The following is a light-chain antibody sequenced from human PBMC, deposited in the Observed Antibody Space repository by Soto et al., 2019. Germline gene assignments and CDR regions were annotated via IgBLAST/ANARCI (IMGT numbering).Light chain of an antibody. V-gene: IGKV3-20*01. CDR3: KLYGTSPPVA. Sequence: VLTQSPGTLSLSPWERATLSCRASQSVTSSYLAWYQQKPGQAPRLLIFSASKRVTAIPDRFSGSGSGIDFTLTISGLEPEDSAVYYCKLYGTSPPVAFGQGTELVIK. CDR2: SAS. CDR1: QSVTSSY. J-gene: IGKJ2*01.